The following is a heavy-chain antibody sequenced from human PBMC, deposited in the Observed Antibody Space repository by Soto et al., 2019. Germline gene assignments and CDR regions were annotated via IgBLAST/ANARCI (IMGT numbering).Heavy chain of an antibody. CDR3: ARVSLELLSDGMDV. Sequence: QVQLVESGGGGVQPGRSLTLSCAAAGFTFSSYGIHWVRQAPGQGLEWVAGIWYDGSNKHYADSVKSRFTISRDNSKNTLYLQRNSLRVADTAVYYCARVSLELLSDGMDVWGRGTTVCVSS. CDR1: GFTFSSYG. V-gene: IGHV3-33*01. CDR2: IWYDGSNK. D-gene: IGHD1-7*01. J-gene: IGHJ6*02.